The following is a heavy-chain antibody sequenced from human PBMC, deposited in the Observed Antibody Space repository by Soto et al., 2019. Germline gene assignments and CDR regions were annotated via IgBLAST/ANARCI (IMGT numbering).Heavy chain of an antibody. CDR1: GGSISSSNW. CDR2: IYHSGST. D-gene: IGHD2-2*02. Sequence: PSETLSLTCAVSGGSISSSNWWSWVRQPPGKGLEWIGEIYHSGSTNYNPSLKSRVTISVDKSKNQFSLKLSSVTVADTAVYYCARDHCSSTSCYRGYWFDPRGQGTLVTVSS. J-gene: IGHJ5*02. V-gene: IGHV4-4*02. CDR3: ARDHCSSTSCYRGYWFDP.